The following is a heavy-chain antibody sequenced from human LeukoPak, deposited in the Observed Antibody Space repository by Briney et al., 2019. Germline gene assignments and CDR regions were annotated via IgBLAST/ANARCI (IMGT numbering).Heavy chain of an antibody. CDR2: INHSGST. CDR3: ARSGYYRRRNWFDP. CDR1: GGSFSGYY. J-gene: IGHJ5*02. V-gene: IGHV4-34*01. D-gene: IGHD3-3*01. Sequence: SETLSLTCAVYGGSFSGYYWSWIRQPPGKGLEWIGEINHSGSTNYNPSLKSRVTISVDTSKNQFSLKLSSVTAADTAVYYCARSGYYRRRNWFDPWGQGTLVTVSS.